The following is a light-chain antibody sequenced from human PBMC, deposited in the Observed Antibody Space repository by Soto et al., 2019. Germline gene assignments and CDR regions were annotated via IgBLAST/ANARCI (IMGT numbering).Light chain of an antibody. V-gene: IGKV3-15*01. J-gene: IGKJ4*01. Sequence: EIVMTQSPATLSVSPGEGATLSCRASQSVSSNLAWYQHKRGQAPRVLIYGASTRATGIPARFSGSGSGTEFTLSISSLQSEDFAVYYCQHYNSRPLTFGGGTKVEIK. CDR3: QHYNSRPLT. CDR2: GAS. CDR1: QSVSSN.